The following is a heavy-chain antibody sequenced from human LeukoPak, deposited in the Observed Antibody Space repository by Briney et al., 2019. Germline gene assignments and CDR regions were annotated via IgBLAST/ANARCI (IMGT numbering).Heavy chain of an antibody. J-gene: IGHJ5*02. D-gene: IGHD2-15*01. Sequence: SETLSLTCAVSGDGISDIYWSWIRQPPGKGLEWIGFIQTSGSTYYIPSLKSRVTMSVDTSKNQFSLKLSSVTAADTAVYYCAKLVYSLDGSGHNWFDPWGQGALVTVSS. CDR2: IQTSGST. CDR1: GDGISDIY. CDR3: AKLVYSLDGSGHNWFDP. V-gene: IGHV4-4*09.